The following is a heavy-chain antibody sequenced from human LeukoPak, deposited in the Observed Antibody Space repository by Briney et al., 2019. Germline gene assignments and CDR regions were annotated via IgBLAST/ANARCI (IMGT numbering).Heavy chain of an antibody. J-gene: IGHJ4*02. V-gene: IGHV3-11*04. CDR1: GFTFSTYN. D-gene: IGHD3-3*01. CDR3: ARDKGAFWSGYYLFDY. Sequence: GGSLRLSCAASGFTFSTYNMSWIRQAPGKGLEWVSYISSSGSTIYYADSVKGRFTISRDNAKNSLYLQMNSLRAEDTAVYYCARDKGAFWSGYYLFDYWGQGTLVTVSS. CDR2: ISSSGSTI.